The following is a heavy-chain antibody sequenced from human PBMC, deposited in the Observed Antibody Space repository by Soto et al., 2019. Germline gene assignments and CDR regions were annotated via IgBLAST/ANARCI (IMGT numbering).Heavy chain of an antibody. CDR3: AKGAVGVYYYYAMDV. CDR1: GFTFSSYA. D-gene: IGHD1-26*01. Sequence: RRLSCAASGFTFSSYAVSWVRQAPGKGLEWVSVISGSGGSTYYADSVKGRFTISRDNSKNTLDLQMKSLRAEDTAVYYCAKGAVGVYYYYAMDVWGQGTTVTVSS. V-gene: IGHV3-23*01. J-gene: IGHJ6*02. CDR2: ISGSGGST.